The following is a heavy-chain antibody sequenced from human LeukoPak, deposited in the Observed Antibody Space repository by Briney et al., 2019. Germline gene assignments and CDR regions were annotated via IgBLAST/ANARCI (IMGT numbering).Heavy chain of an antibody. CDR1: GDSVSSNSAA. V-gene: IGHV6-1*01. D-gene: IGHD5-18*01. CDR3: ARDREYSYGSSYYYGMDV. CDR2: TYYRSKWYN. J-gene: IGHJ6*02. Sequence: SQTLSLTFDISGDSVSSNSAAWNWIRQSPSRGLEWLGRTYYRSKWYNDYAISVKSRMTINADTSKNQFSLQLNSVTPEDTAVYYCARDREYSYGSSYYYGMDVWGQGTTVTVSS.